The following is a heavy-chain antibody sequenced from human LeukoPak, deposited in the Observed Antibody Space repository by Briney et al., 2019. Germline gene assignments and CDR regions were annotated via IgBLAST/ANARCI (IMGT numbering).Heavy chain of an antibody. CDR3: ASVDDGGVIHY. V-gene: IGHV5-51*01. Sequence: GEYLKVSCKGSGYSLTRDWRAWVRQIHGKSMEWMGIIYPGDSDTRYSPSFQGQVTISADKSISTAYLQWSSLKASDTAMYYCASVDDGGVIHYWGQGTPVTVSS. CDR1: GYSLTRDW. CDR2: IYPGDSDT. J-gene: IGHJ4*02. D-gene: IGHD3-16*02.